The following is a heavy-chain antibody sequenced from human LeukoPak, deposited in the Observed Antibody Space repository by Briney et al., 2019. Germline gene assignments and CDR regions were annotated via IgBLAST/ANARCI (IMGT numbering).Heavy chain of an antibody. J-gene: IGHJ6*03. Sequence: SETLSLTCAVYGGPFSGYYWSWIRQPPGKGLEWIGEINHSGSTNCNPSLKSRVTISVDTSKNQFSLKLSSVTAADTAVYYCARFGDYYDSGGYRAGYYYYMDVWGKGTTVTVSS. CDR1: GGPFSGYY. CDR3: ARFGDYYDSGGYRAGYYYYMDV. CDR2: INHSGST. V-gene: IGHV4-34*01. D-gene: IGHD3-22*01.